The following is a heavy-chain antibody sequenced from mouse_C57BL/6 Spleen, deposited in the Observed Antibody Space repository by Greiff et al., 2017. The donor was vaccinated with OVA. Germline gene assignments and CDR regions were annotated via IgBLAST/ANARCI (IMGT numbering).Heavy chain of an antibody. CDR3: TRWLLRGFDV. V-gene: IGHV1-15*01. Sequence: VQLQQSGAELVRPGASVTLSCKASGYTFTDYEMHWVKQTPVHGLEWIGAIDPETGGTAYNQKFKGKAILTADKSSSTAYMELRSLTSEDSAVYYCTRWLLRGFDVWGTGTTVTVSS. CDR1: GYTFTDYE. D-gene: IGHD2-3*01. CDR2: IDPETGGT. J-gene: IGHJ1*03.